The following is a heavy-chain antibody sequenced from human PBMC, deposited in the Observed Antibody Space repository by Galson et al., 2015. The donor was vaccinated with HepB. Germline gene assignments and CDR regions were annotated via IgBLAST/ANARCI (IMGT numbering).Heavy chain of an antibody. Sequence: SLRLSCAASGFTFSSYGMHWVRQAPGKGLEWVAVISYDGSNKYYADSVKGRFTISRDNSKNTLYLQMNSLRAEDTAVYYCANVVGIRTWGQGTLVTVSS. D-gene: IGHD7-27*01. CDR2: ISYDGSNK. J-gene: IGHJ5*02. V-gene: IGHV3-30*18. CDR1: GFTFSSYG. CDR3: ANVVGIRT.